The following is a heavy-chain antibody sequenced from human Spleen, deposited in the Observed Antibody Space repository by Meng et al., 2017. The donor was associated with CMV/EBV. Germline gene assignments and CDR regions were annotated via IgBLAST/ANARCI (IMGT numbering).Heavy chain of an antibody. CDR2: IYWDDDK. CDR1: FSLSTSGMG. Sequence: FSLSTSGMGVGWIRQPPGKALEWLALIYWDDDKRYSPSLKSRLTITKDTSKNQVVLTMTNMDPVDTATYYCAHRDYCSGGTYTFDYWGQGTLVTVSS. D-gene: IGHD2-15*01. V-gene: IGHV2-5*02. CDR3: AHRDYCSGGTYTFDY. J-gene: IGHJ4*02.